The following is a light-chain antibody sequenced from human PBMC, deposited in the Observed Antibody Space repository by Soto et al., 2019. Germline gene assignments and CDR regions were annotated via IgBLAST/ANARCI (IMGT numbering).Light chain of an antibody. CDR2: WAS. CDR3: QQYYSTPYT. V-gene: IGKV4-1*01. CDR1: QSVLYSSNNKKY. J-gene: IGKJ2*01. Sequence: DIVMTQSPDSLAVSLGERATINCKSSQSVLYSSNNKKYLAWYQQKPGQPPNLLIYWASTRESGVPDRFSGSGSGTDFTPTIRSLQAEDVAVYYCQQYYSTPYTFGQGTKLEIK.